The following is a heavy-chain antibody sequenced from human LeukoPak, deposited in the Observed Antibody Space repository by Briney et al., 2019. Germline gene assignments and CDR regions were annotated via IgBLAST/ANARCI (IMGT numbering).Heavy chain of an antibody. CDR1: GYSFTSYW. Sequence: GESLKISCKGSGYSFTSYWNGWVRQMPGKGLEWMGIIYPGDSDTRYSPSFQGQATISADKSISTAYLQWSSLKASDTAMYYCARRGYYDSSGYYYPFDYWGQGTLVTVSS. D-gene: IGHD3-22*01. J-gene: IGHJ4*02. CDR2: IYPGDSDT. CDR3: ARRGYYDSSGYYYPFDY. V-gene: IGHV5-51*01.